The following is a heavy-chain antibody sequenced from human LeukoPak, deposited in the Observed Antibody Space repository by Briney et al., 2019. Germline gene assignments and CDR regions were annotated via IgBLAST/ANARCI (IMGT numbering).Heavy chain of an antibody. CDR2: ISGSGGNT. CDR3: AKQTYCSAGSCYGPLDP. Sequence: GGSLRLSCAASGFTFSSYAMNWVRQDPGKGLEWVSAISGSGGNTYYADSVKGQFTISGDNSKNTVYLQMNGLRAEDTAVYYCAKQTYCSAGSCYGPLDPWGQGTPVTVSS. CDR1: GFTFSSYA. D-gene: IGHD2-15*01. J-gene: IGHJ5*02. V-gene: IGHV3-23*01.